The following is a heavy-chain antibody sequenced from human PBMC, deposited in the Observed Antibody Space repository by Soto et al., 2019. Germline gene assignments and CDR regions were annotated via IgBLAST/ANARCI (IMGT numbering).Heavy chain of an antibody. J-gene: IGHJ4*02. CDR3: ATKGGGTYEGYYFDY. Sequence: PGGSLRLSCAASGFTVSSNYMSWVRQAPGKGLEWVSGIYSGGSTYYAESAKGRFTISRGNYKNTLYLQRNSLRAADTDVYFCATKGGGTYEGYYFDYWGQGTLVTVSS. CDR1: GFTVSSNY. V-gene: IGHV3-53*01. CDR2: IYSGGST. D-gene: IGHD1-26*01.